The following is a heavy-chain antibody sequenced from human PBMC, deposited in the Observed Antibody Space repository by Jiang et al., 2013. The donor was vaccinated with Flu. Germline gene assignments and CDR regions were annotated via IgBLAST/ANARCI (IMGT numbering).Heavy chain of an antibody. D-gene: IGHD6-13*01. CDR2: IYWNDDK. V-gene: IGHV2-5*01. CDR3: AHGTVGAAGYGCFDY. J-gene: IGHJ4*02. CDR1: GFSLSTSGVG. Sequence: QTLTLTCTFSGFSLSTSGVGVGWIRQPPGKALEWPALIYWNDDKRYSPSLKSRLTITKDTSKNQVVLTMTNMDPVDTATYYCAHGTVGAAGYGCFDYWGQGTLVTVSS.